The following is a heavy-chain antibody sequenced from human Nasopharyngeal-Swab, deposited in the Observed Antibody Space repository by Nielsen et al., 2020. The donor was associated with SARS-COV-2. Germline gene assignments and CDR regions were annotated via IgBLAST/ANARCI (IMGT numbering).Heavy chain of an antibody. CDR1: GFTFSSYS. CDR2: ISSSSSYI. V-gene: IGHV3-21*01. D-gene: IGHD4-17*01. Sequence: GESLKISCAASGFTFSSYSMNWVRQAPGKGLEWVSSISSSSSYIYYADSVKGRFTISRNNAKSSLYLQMNSLRAEDTAVYYCAREEAGGDYTLEFDPWGQGTLVTVSS. CDR3: AREEAGGDYTLEFDP. J-gene: IGHJ5*02.